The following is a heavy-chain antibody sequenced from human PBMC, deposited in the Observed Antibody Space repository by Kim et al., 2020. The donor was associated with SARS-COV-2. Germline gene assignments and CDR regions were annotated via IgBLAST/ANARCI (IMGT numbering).Heavy chain of an antibody. CDR3: ARTLPRWFGELWAGYY. D-gene: IGHD3-10*01. J-gene: IGHJ6*01. V-gene: IGHV4-39*01. CDR2: IYYSGST. Sequence: SETLSLTCTVSGGSISSSSYYWGWIRQPPGKGLEWIGSIYYSGSTYYNPSLKSRVTISVDTSKNQFSLKLSSVTAADTAVYYCARTLPRWFGELWAGYY. CDR1: GGSISSSSYY.